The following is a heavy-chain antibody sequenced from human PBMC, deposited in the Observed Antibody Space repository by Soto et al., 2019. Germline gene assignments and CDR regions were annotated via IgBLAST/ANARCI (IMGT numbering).Heavy chain of an antibody. Sequence: ASVKVSCKASGYTFTSYGISWVRQAPGQGLEWMGWISAYNGNTNYAQKLQGRVTMTTDTSTSTAYMELRSLRSDDTAVYYCARDRMSVTPYYYMYVWGKGTTVTVSS. CDR1: GYTFTSYG. CDR2: ISAYNGNT. J-gene: IGHJ6*03. CDR3: ARDRMSVTPYYYMYV. V-gene: IGHV1-18*01. D-gene: IGHD4-17*01.